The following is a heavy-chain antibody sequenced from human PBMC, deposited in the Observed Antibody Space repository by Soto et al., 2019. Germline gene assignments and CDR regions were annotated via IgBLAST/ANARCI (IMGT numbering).Heavy chain of an antibody. D-gene: IGHD6-19*01. CDR3: ARHQQWPVQPCFDY. CDR2: IHYSGST. V-gene: IGHV4-39*01. Sequence: QLQLQESGPGLVKPSETLSLTCTVSGGSISSSSYYWGWIRQPPGKGLEWIGSIHYSGSTYYNPSLKSRITISVDTSKNQFSLKLSSVTAADTAVYYCARHQQWPVQPCFDYWGQGTLVTVSS. J-gene: IGHJ4*02. CDR1: GGSISSSSYY.